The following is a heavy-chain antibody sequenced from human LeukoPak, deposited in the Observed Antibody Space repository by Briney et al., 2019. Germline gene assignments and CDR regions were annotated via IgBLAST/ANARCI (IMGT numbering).Heavy chain of an antibody. CDR3: VKDPGYSGYDSFDY. J-gene: IGHJ4*02. D-gene: IGHD5-12*01. CDR2: ISGDGGST. V-gene: IGHV3-43*02. Sequence: PGGSLRLSCAASGFTFDDYAMHWVRQAPGKGLEWVSLISGDGGSTYYADSVKGRFTISRDNSKNSLYLQMNSLRTEDTALYYCVKDPGYSGYDSFDYWGQGTLVTVSS. CDR1: GFTFDDYA.